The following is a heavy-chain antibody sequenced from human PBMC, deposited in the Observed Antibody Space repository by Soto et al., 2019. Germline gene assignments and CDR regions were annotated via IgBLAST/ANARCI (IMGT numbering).Heavy chain of an antibody. CDR2: ISGSGGST. D-gene: IGHD5-12*01. CDR3: AKSWLRSHDYFDY. CDR1: GFTFSSYA. V-gene: IGHV3-23*01. J-gene: IGHJ4*02. Sequence: EVQLLESGGGLVQPGGSLRLSCAASGFTFSSYAMSWVRQAPGKGLEWVPAISGSGGSTYYADSVKGRFTISRDNSKNTLYLQMNSLRAEDTAVYYCAKSWLRSHDYFDYWGQGTLVTVSS.